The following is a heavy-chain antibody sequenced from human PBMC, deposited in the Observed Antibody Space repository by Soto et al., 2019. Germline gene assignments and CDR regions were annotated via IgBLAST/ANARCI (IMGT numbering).Heavy chain of an antibody. J-gene: IGHJ4*02. Sequence: GGSLRLSCAASGFTFISYAMSWVLQAPGKGLEWVSAISGSGGSTYYADSVKGRFTISRDNSKNTLYLQMNSLRAEDTVVYYCANLVITMVRGVALYPPFEYWGQGTLVTVAS. V-gene: IGHV3-23*01. CDR1: GFTFISYA. CDR2: ISGSGGST. CDR3: ANLVITMVRGVALYPPFEY. D-gene: IGHD3-10*01.